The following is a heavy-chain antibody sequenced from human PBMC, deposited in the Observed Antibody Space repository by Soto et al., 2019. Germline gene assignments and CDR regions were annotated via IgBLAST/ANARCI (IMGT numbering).Heavy chain of an antibody. CDR1: EGTFSSYT. CDR2: IIPILGIA. Sequence: SVKVSCKASEGTFSSYTINWVRQAPGQGLEWMGRIIPILGIANYAQKFQGRVTITADKSTSTAYMELSSLRSEDTAVYYCARAEGVVVPAAVDYWGQGTLVTVSS. CDR3: ARAEGVVVPAAVDY. J-gene: IGHJ4*02. D-gene: IGHD2-2*01. V-gene: IGHV1-69*02.